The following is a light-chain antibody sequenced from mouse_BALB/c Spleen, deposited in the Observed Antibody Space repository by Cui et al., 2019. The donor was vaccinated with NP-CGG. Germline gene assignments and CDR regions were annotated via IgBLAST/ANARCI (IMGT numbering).Light chain of an antibody. CDR1: TGTVTTSNY. J-gene: IGLJ1*01. V-gene: IGLV1*01. CDR3: ALWYSNHWV. Sequence: AVVTQESALTTSPGETVTLTCRSSTGTVTTSNYANWVQDKPDHLFTGLIGGTNNRVPGVPARFSGSLIGDKAALTITGAQTEDEAIYFCALWYSNHWVFGGGTRLTVL. CDR2: GTN.